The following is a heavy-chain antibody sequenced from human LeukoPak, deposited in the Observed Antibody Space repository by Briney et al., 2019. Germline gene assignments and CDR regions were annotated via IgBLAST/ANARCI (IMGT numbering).Heavy chain of an antibody. D-gene: IGHD1-26*01. V-gene: IGHV3-7*01. J-gene: IGHJ4*01. Sequence: GGSLRLSCAASGFTFTSYWMSWMRQAPGKGLQWVANIKHDGSEQYYVDSVKGRFTISRDNAKNSLFLQMNSLGVEDTAVYYCKSGGAAPGSFDYWGHGALVTVSS. CDR1: GFTFTSYW. CDR3: KSGGAAPGSFDY. CDR2: IKHDGSEQ.